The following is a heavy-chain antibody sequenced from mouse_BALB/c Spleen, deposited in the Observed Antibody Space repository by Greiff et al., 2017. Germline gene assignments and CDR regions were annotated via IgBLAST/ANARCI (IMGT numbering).Heavy chain of an antibody. D-gene: IGHD1-1*01. CDR3: ARGYYGPDY. CDR2: IDPSDSET. Sequence: QVQLKQPGAELVKPGAPVKLSCKASGYTFTSYWMNWVKQRPGRGLEWIGRIDPSDSETHYNQKFKDKATLTVDKSSSTAYIQLSSLTSEDSAVYYCARGYYGPDYWGQGTTLTVSS. J-gene: IGHJ2*01. CDR1: GYTFTSYW. V-gene: IGHV1-69*02.